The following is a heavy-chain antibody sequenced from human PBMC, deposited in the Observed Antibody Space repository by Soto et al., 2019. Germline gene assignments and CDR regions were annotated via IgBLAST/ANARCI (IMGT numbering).Heavy chain of an antibody. J-gene: IGHJ5*02. CDR3: VRESAASGPNWFDT. CDR2: IYHSGST. CDR1: GGSVTNGRSS. Sequence: SETLSLTCSVSGGSVTNGRSSWNWIRQSPGKGLEWIAYIYHSGSTYYNPSLRSRVTISVDRSENQFSLKLSSVTAADTAVYYCVRESAASGPNWFDTWGPGTLVTVSS. V-gene: IGHV4-30-2*06. D-gene: IGHD6-13*01.